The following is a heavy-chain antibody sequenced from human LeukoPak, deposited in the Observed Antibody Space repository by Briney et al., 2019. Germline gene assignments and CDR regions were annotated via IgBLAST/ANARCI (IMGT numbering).Heavy chain of an antibody. CDR1: GFTFSSYS. CDR3: ARYRIAVVLFDY. Sequence: GGSLRLSCAASGFTFSSYSMNWVRQAPGKGLEWVSSISSSSSYIYYADSVKGRFTISRDNAKNSLYLQMNSLRAEDTAVYYCARYRIAVVLFDYWGQGTLVTVSS. D-gene: IGHD6-19*01. J-gene: IGHJ4*02. CDR2: ISSSSSYI. V-gene: IGHV3-21*01.